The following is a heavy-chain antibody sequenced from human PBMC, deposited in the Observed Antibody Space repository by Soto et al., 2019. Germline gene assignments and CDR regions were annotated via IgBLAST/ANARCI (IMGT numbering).Heavy chain of an antibody. V-gene: IGHV3-9*01. D-gene: IGHD5-12*01. CDR1: GFTFDDYA. J-gene: IGHJ4*02. CDR2: ISWNSGSI. Sequence: SLRLSCAASGFTFDDYAMHWVRQAPGKGLEWVSGISWNSGSIGYADSVKGRFTISRDNAKNSLYLQMNSLRAEDTALYYCAKAEGGGGRWLQLTYFDYWGQGTLVTVSS. CDR3: AKAEGGGGRWLQLTYFDY.